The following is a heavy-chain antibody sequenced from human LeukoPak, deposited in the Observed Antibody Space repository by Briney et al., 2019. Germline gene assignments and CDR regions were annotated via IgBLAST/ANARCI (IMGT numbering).Heavy chain of an antibody. D-gene: IGHD6-13*01. V-gene: IGHV4-4*02. CDR2: IYHSGST. CDR1: GGSISSSNW. J-gene: IGHJ4*02. Sequence: PSGTLSLTCAVSGGSISSSNWWSWVRQPPGKGLEWIGEIYHSGSTYYNPSLKSRVTISVDRSKNQFSLKLSSVTAADTAVYYCASQYSSSWYYFDYWGQGTLVTVSS. CDR3: ASQYSSSWYYFDY.